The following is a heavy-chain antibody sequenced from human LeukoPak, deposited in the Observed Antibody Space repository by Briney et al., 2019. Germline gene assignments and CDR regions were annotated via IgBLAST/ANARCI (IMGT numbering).Heavy chain of an antibody. V-gene: IGHV3-9*01. Sequence: PGGSLRLSCAASGFTFDDYAMHWVRQAPGKGLEWASVVSWNSGSIGYADSVKGRFTISGDNSKNTLYLQMNSLRAEDTAVYYCAKNRNLGDCSSGNCYWDYWGQGTLVTVSS. J-gene: IGHJ4*02. CDR2: VSWNSGSI. CDR1: GFTFDDYA. CDR3: AKNRNLGDCSSGNCYWDY. D-gene: IGHD2-15*01.